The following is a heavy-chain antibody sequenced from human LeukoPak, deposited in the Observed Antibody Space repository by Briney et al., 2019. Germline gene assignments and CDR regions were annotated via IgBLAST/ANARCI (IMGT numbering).Heavy chain of an antibody. D-gene: IGHD6-13*01. Sequence: GGSLRLSCAASGFTFSSYAMSWVRQAPGKGLEWVSAISGSGGSTYYADSVKGRFTISRDNSKNTLYLQMDSLRAEDTAVYYCAKGTGSFLDYYYYYMDVWGKGTTVTVSS. CDR1: GFTFSSYA. CDR2: ISGSGGST. V-gene: IGHV3-23*01. J-gene: IGHJ6*03. CDR3: AKGTGSFLDYYYYYMDV.